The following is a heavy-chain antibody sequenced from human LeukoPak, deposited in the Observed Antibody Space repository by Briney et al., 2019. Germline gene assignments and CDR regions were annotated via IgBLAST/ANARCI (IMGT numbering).Heavy chain of an antibody. Sequence: GGSLRLSCAASGFTFSSYAMSWVRQAPGKGLEWVSAISGSGGSTYYADSVKGRFTISRDNSKNTLYLQINSLRAEDTAVYYCAKGGSGTTVVITTIDYWGQGTLVTVSS. CDR1: GFTFSSYA. J-gene: IGHJ4*02. CDR2: ISGSGGST. V-gene: IGHV3-23*01. CDR3: AKGGSGTTVVITTIDY. D-gene: IGHD4-23*01.